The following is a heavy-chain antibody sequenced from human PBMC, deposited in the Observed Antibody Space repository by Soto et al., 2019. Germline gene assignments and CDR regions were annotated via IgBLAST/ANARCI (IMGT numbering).Heavy chain of an antibody. CDR3: ARELPPDV. J-gene: IGHJ4*02. D-gene: IGHD2-15*01. CDR2: IWSAGLT. V-gene: IGHV3-53*01. Sequence: GGSLRLSCAASGFTVSSKYMNWVRQAPGKGLEWVSIIWSAGLTYYADSVKGRFTISREISKNIVYLQMNSLRVEDSALYYCARELPPDVWGQGTMMTVYS. CDR1: GFTVSSKY.